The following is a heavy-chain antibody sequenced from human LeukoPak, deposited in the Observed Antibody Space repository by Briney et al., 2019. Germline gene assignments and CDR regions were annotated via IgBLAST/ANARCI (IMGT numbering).Heavy chain of an antibody. CDR3: AKDREGDFVYFDY. D-gene: IGHD3-10*01. CDR1: GFTFSSYG. J-gene: IGHJ4*02. CDR2: IRYDGSNK. V-gene: IGHV3-30*02. Sequence: GGSLRLSCAASGFTFSSYGMHWVRQAPGKGLEWVAFIRYDGSNKYYADSVKGRFTISRDNSKNTLYLQMNSLRAEDTAVYYCAKDREGDFVYFDYWGQGTLVTVSS.